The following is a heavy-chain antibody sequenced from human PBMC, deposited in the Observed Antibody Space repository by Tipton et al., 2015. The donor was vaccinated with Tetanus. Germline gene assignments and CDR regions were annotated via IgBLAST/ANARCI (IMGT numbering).Heavy chain of an antibody. CDR1: GFSFSDHA. CDR2: ISSSSRYI. Sequence: SLRLSCAVSGFSFSDHAMHWVRQAPGKGLEWVSSISSSSRYIYYADSVKGRFTISRDNAKNSLYLQMISLRAEDTAVYSCARGMAEASNCGGDCYSDYWGQGTLVTVSS. V-gene: IGHV3-21*01. CDR3: ARGMAEASNCGGDCYSDY. D-gene: IGHD2-21*02. J-gene: IGHJ4*02.